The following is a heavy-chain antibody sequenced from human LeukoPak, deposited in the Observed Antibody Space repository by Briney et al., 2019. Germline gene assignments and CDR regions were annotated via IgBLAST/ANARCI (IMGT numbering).Heavy chain of an antibody. CDR1: GGSISSSIYY. J-gene: IGHJ6*03. D-gene: IGHD6-19*01. CDR2: SSYSGST. CDR3: TSKQWVYYYMDV. V-gene: IGHV4-39*01. Sequence: SETLPLTCTVSGGSISSSIYYWGWIRQPPGKGLEWIGSSSYSGSTYYNPSLKSRVTISVDTSKNQFSLKLSSVTAADTAVYYCTSKQWVYYYMDVWGKGTAVTVSS.